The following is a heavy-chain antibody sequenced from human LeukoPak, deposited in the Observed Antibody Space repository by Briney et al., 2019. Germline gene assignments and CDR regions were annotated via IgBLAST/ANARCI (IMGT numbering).Heavy chain of an antibody. D-gene: IGHD4-17*01. Sequence: GSLRLSCAASGFTFSSYAMGWVRQAPGKGLEWVSAISGSGGSTYYADSVKGRFTISRDNSKNTLYLQMNSLRAEDTAVYYCAKNPVPTYYYYGMDVWGQGTTVTVSS. J-gene: IGHJ6*02. CDR3: AKNPVPTYYYYGMDV. CDR1: GFTFSSYA. V-gene: IGHV3-23*01. CDR2: ISGSGGST.